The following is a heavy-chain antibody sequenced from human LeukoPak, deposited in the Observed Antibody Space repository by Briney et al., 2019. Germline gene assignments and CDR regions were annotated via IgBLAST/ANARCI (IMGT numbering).Heavy chain of an antibody. CDR3: ARRGSCFGSSCSLDY. CDR2: IKRRGGIP. V-gene: IGHV1-46*01. CDR1: GYTFTNYY. J-gene: IGHJ4*02. D-gene: IGHD6-13*01. Sequence: GASVKVSCKASGYTFTNYYIHWVRQAPGQGLEWMGIIKRRGGIPSYAPNFKGRVTMSRDTSTNTVYMELSSLTSEDTAVYYCARRGSCFGSSCSLDYWGQGTLVTVSS.